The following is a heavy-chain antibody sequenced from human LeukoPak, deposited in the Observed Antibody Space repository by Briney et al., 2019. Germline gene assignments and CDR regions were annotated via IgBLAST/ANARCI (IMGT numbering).Heavy chain of an antibody. CDR2: ISAYNGNT. D-gene: IGHD4-17*01. J-gene: IGHJ2*01. CDR1: GYTFTSYG. V-gene: IGHV1-18*01. CDR3: ARDRGYGDSDFDL. Sequence: ASVKVSCKASGYTFTSYGISWVRQAPGQGLEWMGWISAYNGNTNYAQKLQGRVTMTTDTSTSTDYMELRSLRSDDTAVYYCARDRGYGDSDFDLWGRGTLVTVSS.